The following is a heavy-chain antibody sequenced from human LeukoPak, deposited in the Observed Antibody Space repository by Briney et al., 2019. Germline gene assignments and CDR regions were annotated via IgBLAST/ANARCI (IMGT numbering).Heavy chain of an antibody. CDR1: GGTFSSYA. Sequence: RASVKVSCKASGGTFSSYAISWVRQAPGQGLEWMGGIIPIFGTANYAQKFQGRVTITTDESTSTAYMELSSLRSEDTAVYYCARSLAAAANLDYWGQGTLVTVSS. CDR2: IIPIFGTA. D-gene: IGHD6-13*01. V-gene: IGHV1-69*05. CDR3: ARSLAAAANLDY. J-gene: IGHJ4*02.